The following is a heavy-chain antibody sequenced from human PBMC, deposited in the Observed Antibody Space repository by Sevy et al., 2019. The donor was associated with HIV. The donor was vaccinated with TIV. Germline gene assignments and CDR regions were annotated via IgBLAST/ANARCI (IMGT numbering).Heavy chain of an antibody. CDR3: ARGGYCSSTSCPHYYGMDV. D-gene: IGHD2-2*01. Sequence: ASVKVSCKASGGTFSSYAISWVRQAPGQGLEWMGGIIPIFGTANCAQKFQGRVTITADESTSTAYMELSSLRSEDTAVYYCARGGYCSSTSCPHYYGMDVWGQGTTVTVSS. CDR1: GGTFSSYA. CDR2: IIPIFGTA. J-gene: IGHJ6*02. V-gene: IGHV1-69*13.